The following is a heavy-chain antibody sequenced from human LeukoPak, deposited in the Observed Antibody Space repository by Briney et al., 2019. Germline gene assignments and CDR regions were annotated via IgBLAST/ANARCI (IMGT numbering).Heavy chain of an antibody. Sequence: GASVKVSCKASGYTFTGYYMHWVRQAPGQGLEWMGWINPNSGGTNYAQKFQGRVTITRDTSISTAYMELSRLRSDDTAVYYCARDSGYDSSGNPTFDYWGQGTLVTVSS. CDR3: ARDSGYDSSGNPTFDY. CDR1: GYTFTGYY. CDR2: INPNSGGT. D-gene: IGHD3-22*01. J-gene: IGHJ4*02. V-gene: IGHV1-2*02.